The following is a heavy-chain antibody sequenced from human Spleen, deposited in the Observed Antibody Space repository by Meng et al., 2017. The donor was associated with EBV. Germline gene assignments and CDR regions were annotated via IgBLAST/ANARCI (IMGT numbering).Heavy chain of an antibody. Sequence: QPGTEGKRPGSSMKVTCKASGGSFSDQTISWVRQAPGQGPEWMAGITPIFGTTNYAQKFQDRVTIYADTSMATLSLELINLRPDDTAVYYCASLTEYSSGSTSWGQGTLVTVSS. CDR2: ITPIFGTT. J-gene: IGHJ5*02. CDR1: GGSFSDQT. V-gene: IGHV1-69*06. CDR3: ASLTEYSSGSTS. D-gene: IGHD6-19*01.